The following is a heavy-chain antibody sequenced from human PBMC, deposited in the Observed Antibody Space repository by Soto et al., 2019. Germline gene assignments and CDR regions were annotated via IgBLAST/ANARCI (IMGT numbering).Heavy chain of an antibody. CDR2: VYHTGIT. CDR1: GGSIFDNN. Sequence: SETLSLTCTVSGGSIFDNNWAWIRQPPGKGLEWIGYVYHTGITSYNPSLRSRVPISVDTSKNQFSLSLDSVTAADTAEYYCARSSHKESWFDPLGQGLLVAVS. V-gene: IGHV4-59*12. J-gene: IGHJ5*02. D-gene: IGHD6-13*01. CDR3: ARSSHKESWFDP.